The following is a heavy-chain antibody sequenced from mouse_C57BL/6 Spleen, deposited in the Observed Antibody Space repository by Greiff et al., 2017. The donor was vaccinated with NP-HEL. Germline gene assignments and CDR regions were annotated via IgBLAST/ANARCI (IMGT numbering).Heavy chain of an antibody. CDR1: GFNIKDDY. CDR3: TTWGLGFDY. V-gene: IGHV14-4*01. CDR2: IDPENGDT. J-gene: IGHJ2*01. D-gene: IGHD2-13*01. Sequence: EVKLVESGAELVRPGASVKLSCTASGFNIKDDYMHWVKQRPEQGLEWIGWIDPENGDTEYASKFQGKATITADTSSNTAYLQLSSLTSEDTAVYYCTTWGLGFDYWGQGTTLTVSS.